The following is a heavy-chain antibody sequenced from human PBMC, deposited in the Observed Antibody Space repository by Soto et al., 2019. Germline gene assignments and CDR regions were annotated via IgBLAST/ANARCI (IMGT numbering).Heavy chain of an antibody. J-gene: IGHJ5*02. CDR3: ARLLPELAAAEGWFDP. V-gene: IGHV3-23*02. Sequence: GGSLRLSCAASGFTFSDYGLSWVRQAPGKGLEWVSGISPSGDQTYYGASMQGQVTISADKSISTAYLQWSSLKASDTAMYYCARLLPELAAAEGWFDPWGQGTLVTVSS. CDR1: GFTFSDYG. D-gene: IGHD6-13*01. CDR2: ISPSGDQT.